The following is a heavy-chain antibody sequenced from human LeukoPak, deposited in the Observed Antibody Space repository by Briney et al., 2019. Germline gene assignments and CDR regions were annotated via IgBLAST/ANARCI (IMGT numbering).Heavy chain of an antibody. CDR2: FDPEDGET. D-gene: IGHD3-16*01. CDR1: GYTLTELS. V-gene: IGHV1-24*01. Sequence: GASVKVSCKVSGYTLTELSMHWVRQAPGKGLEWMGGFDPEDGETIYALKFQGRVTMTEDTSTDTAYMELSSLRSEDTAVYYCATTPGGAANWFDPWGQGTLVTVSS. CDR3: ATTPGGAANWFDP. J-gene: IGHJ5*02.